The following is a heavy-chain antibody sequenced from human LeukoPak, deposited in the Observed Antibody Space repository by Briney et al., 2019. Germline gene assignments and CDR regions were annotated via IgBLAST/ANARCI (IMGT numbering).Heavy chain of an antibody. CDR3: TRQRSEVTTFDY. D-gene: IGHD4-17*01. J-gene: IGHJ4*02. V-gene: IGHV3-66*04. Sequence: GGSLRLSCVASGFTVSRNYMSWVRQAPGKGLEWVSAFYSGGTLYYADSVKGRFTISTDNSKNTLYLQMNSLRAEDTAMYYCTRQRSEVTTFDYWGQGTRVTVSS. CDR2: FYSGGTL. CDR1: GFTVSRNY.